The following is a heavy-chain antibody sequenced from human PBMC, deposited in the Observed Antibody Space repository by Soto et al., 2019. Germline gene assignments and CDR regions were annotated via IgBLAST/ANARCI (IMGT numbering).Heavy chain of an antibody. D-gene: IGHD3-3*01. V-gene: IGHV5-10-1*01. CDR2: IDPSDSYT. J-gene: IGHJ6*02. Sequence: GEPRKKSCNGAEDSSTSYWISWLRQMPGKGLEWMGRIDPSDSYTNYSPSFQGHVTISADKSISTAYLQWSSLKASDTAMYYCASRGGDDYFWSGGYYYGMDVSGQGTTVTVSS. CDR1: EDSSTSYW. CDR3: ASRGGDDYFWSGGYYYGMDV.